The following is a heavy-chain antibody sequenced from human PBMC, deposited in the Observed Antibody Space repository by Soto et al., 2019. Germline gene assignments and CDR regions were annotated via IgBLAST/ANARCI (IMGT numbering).Heavy chain of an antibody. D-gene: IGHD3-22*01. CDR2: IYYSGST. Sequence: SETLSLTCTVSGGSISSSSYYWGWIRQPPGKGLEWIGSIYYSGSTYYNPSLKSRVTISVDTSKNQFSLKLSSVTAADTAVYYCARREITTIVVFWGQGTLVTVSS. V-gene: IGHV4-39*01. CDR3: ARREITTIVVF. CDR1: GGSISSSSYY. J-gene: IGHJ4*01.